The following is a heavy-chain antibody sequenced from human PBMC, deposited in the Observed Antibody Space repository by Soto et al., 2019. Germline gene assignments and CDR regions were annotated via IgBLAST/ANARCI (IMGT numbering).Heavy chain of an antibody. D-gene: IGHD7-27*01. Sequence: SETLSLTCTVSGGSISSGDYYWILIRQPPGKGLEWIGYIYYSGSTYYNPSLKSRVTISVDTSKNQFSLKLSSVTAADTAVYYCARGRSNWALDYWGQGALVTVSS. CDR3: ARGRSNWALDY. CDR1: GGSISSGDYY. CDR2: IYYSGST. J-gene: IGHJ4*02. V-gene: IGHV4-30-4*01.